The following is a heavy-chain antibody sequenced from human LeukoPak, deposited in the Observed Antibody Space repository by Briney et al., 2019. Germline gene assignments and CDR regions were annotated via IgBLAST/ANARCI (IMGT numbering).Heavy chain of an antibody. Sequence: ASVKVSCKASGYSFTSYGISWVRQAPGQGLEWMGWISGNNGNTNYAQKLQGRVTMTTDTSTSTAYMELRSLRSDDTAVYYCAGGLRNWFDPWGQGTLVTVSS. J-gene: IGHJ5*02. V-gene: IGHV1-18*01. CDR3: AGGLRNWFDP. CDR2: ISGNNGNT. CDR1: GYSFTSYG.